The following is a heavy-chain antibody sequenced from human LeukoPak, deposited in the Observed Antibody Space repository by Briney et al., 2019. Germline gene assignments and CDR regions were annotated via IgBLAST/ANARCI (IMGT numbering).Heavy chain of an antibody. D-gene: IGHD3-10*01. CDR3: ATDAEVGGVISALDD. Sequence: PGGSLRLSCAASGLTFSISAMHWVRQAPGKGLEWLTLLSNERNNKNHALSGRGTFSVYRDNYANTLYLQMNSVRHKDTSVFSCATDAEVGGVISALDDWGQRILVTVSS. V-gene: IGHV3-30-3*01. CDR1: GLTFSISA. J-gene: IGHJ4*02. CDR2: LSNERNNK.